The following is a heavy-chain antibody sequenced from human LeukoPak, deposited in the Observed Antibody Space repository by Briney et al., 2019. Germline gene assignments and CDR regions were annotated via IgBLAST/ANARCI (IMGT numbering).Heavy chain of an antibody. J-gene: IGHJ3*02. Sequence: ASVKVSCKASGYTFTTYGLSWVRQAPGQGLEWRGWIGAYNGDTNYAQKLQGRVTMTIDTSTSTAYMELRGLRSADTAVFYCARDRGYAPDTFDIWGQGTMVTASS. CDR1: GYTFTTYG. D-gene: IGHD6-25*01. CDR3: ARDRGYAPDTFDI. CDR2: IGAYNGDT. V-gene: IGHV1-18*01.